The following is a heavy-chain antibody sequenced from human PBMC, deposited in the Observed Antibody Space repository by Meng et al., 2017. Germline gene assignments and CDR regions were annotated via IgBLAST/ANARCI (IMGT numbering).Heavy chain of an antibody. V-gene: IGHV1-46*01. CDR2: INPSGGST. CDR3: ASSPAGQQTQWLVPYYFDY. CDR1: GYTFTSYY. D-gene: IGHD6-19*01. Sequence: SVDEVENPGASVKVSCKASGYTFTSYYMHWVRQAPGQGLEWMGIINPSGGSTSYAQKFQGRVTMTRDTSTSTVYMELSSLRSEDTAVYYCASSPAGQQTQWLVPYYFDYWGQGTLVTVSS. J-gene: IGHJ4*02.